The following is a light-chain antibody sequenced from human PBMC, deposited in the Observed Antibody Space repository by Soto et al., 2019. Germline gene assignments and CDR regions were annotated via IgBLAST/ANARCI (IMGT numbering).Light chain of an antibody. CDR2: DAS. J-gene: IGKJ4*01. Sequence: EIVLTQSPATRSLSPGERATLSCRASQSVRSYLAWYQQKPGQAPRLLIYDASNRATGIPARFSGSGSGTDFNLTISSLEPEDFAVYYCQHRSSWPLTFGGGTKVDIK. CDR1: QSVRSY. V-gene: IGKV3-11*01. CDR3: QHRSSWPLT.